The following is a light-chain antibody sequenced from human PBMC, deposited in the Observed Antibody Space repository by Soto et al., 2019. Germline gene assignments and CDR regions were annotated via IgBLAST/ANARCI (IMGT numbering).Light chain of an antibody. CDR2: DSS. J-gene: IGKJ1*01. V-gene: IGKV1-39*01. Sequence: DIQLTQSPSSLSASVGYSITITCRASQSISTYLNWYQQKPGEAPTLLVYDSSTLQSGVPSRFSGSGFGAEFTLTVSSLQPEDFATYYCQQSYSNPTWTFGQGTKVDI. CDR1: QSISTY. CDR3: QQSYSNPTWT.